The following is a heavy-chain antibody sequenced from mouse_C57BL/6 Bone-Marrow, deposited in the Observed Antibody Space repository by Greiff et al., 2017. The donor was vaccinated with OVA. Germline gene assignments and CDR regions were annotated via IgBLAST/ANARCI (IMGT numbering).Heavy chain of an antibody. D-gene: IGHD2-3*01. Sequence: VQPQQSGAELVRPGTSVKMSCKASGYTFTNYWIGWAKQRPGHGLEWIGDIYPGGGYTNYNEKFKGKATLTADKSSSTAYMQFSSLTSEDSAIYYCARLDGYWYFDVWGTGTTVTVSS. J-gene: IGHJ1*03. CDR3: ARLDGYWYFDV. CDR1: GYTFTNYW. CDR2: IYPGGGYT. V-gene: IGHV1-63*01.